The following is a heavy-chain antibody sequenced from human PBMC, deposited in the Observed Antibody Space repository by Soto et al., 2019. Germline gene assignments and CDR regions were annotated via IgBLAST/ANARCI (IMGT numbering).Heavy chain of an antibody. V-gene: IGHV3-21*04. CDR2: ISSTGTFI. D-gene: IGHD1-20*01. J-gene: IGHJ4*02. CDR1: GFAFSSYS. CDR3: VRWYTGIIDSERAGIDY. Sequence: EVQLVESGGGLVKPGGSLRLSCAASGFAFSSYSMNWVRQAPGKGLEWVSSISSTGTFIYYGDSVKGRFTVSRDNAQSSLYLQMSSLRAEDSAMYYCVRWYTGIIDSERAGIDYWGQGTLVTVSS.